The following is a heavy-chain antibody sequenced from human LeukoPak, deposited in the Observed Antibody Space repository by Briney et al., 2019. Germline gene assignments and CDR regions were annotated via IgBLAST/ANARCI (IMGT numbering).Heavy chain of an antibody. J-gene: IGHJ4*02. CDR3: ARAVRGVMFSVDY. D-gene: IGHD3-10*01. V-gene: IGHV4-59*01. CDR1: GGSISSYY. Sequence: SETLSLTCTVSGGSISSYYWSWIRQPPGKGLEWIGYIYYSGSTNYNPSLKSRVTISVDTSKNQFSLKLSSVTAADTAVYYCARAVRGVMFSVDYWGQGTLVTVSS. CDR2: IYYSGST.